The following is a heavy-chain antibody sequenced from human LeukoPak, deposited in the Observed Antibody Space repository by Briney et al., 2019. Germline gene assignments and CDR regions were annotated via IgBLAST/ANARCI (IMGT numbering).Heavy chain of an antibody. J-gene: IGHJ2*01. D-gene: IGHD2-21*01. Sequence: ASVKVSCKASGYTFTHHGITWVRQAPGQGLEWMGWISCYNGDTKYAQKFQGRVTMTTDASTTTAYMELRSLRSDGTAVYFCARDPSNTCGRSQYFDIWGRGTLVTVSS. CDR2: ISCYNGDT. V-gene: IGHV1-18*04. CDR3: ARDPSNTCGRSQYFDI. CDR1: GYTFTHHG.